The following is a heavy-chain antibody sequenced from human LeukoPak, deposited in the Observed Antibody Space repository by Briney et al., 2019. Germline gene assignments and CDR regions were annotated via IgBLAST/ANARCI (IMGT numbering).Heavy chain of an antibody. CDR2: IYSGGST. CDR1: GFTFSSYS. CDR3: ARDQTAGYSSS. V-gene: IGHV3-66*02. D-gene: IGHD6-13*01. Sequence: GGSLRLSCAASGFTFSSYSMNWVRQAPGKGLEWVSVIYSGGSTYYADSVKGRFTISRDNSKNTLYLQMNSLRAEDTAVYYCARDQTAGYSSSWGQGTLVTVSS. J-gene: IGHJ4*02.